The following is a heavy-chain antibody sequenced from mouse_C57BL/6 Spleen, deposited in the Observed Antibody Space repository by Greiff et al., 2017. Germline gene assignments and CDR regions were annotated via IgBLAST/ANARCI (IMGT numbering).Heavy chain of an antibody. Sequence: QVQLQQSGAELVRPGTSVKVSCKASGYAFTNYLIEWVKQRPGQGLEWIGVINPGSGGTNYNEKFKGKATLTADKSSSTAYMQLSSLTSEDSAVYCGARYDYDPAWFAYWGQGTLVTVSA. J-gene: IGHJ3*01. CDR2: INPGSGGT. CDR1: GYAFTNYL. D-gene: IGHD2-4*01. V-gene: IGHV1-54*01. CDR3: ARYDYDPAWFAY.